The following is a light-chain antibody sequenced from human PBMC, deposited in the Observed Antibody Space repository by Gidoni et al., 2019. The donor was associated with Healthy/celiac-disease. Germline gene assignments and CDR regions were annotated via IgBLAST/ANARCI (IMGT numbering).Light chain of an antibody. CDR1: QDISNY. CDR2: DAS. V-gene: IGKV1-33*01. J-gene: IGKJ3*01. CDR3: QQYDNLLRVT. Sequence: DIQMTQSPSSLSASVGDRVTITCQASQDISNYLNWYQQKPGKAPKLLIYDASNLETGVPSRCSGSGSGTDVTFTISSLQPEDIATYYCQQYDNLLRVTFGPGTKVEIK.